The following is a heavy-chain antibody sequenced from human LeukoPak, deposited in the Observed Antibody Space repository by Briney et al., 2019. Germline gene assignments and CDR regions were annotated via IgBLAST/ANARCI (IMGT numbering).Heavy chain of an antibody. CDR2: INPNSGGT. V-gene: IGHV1-2*02. CDR1: VYTFTGYY. D-gene: IGHD3-16*02. Sequence: GASVRVSCKASVYTFTGYYMHWVRQAPGQGLEWMGWINPNSGGTNYAQKFQGRVTMTRDTSISTAYMELSRLRADDTAVYYCATSYVWGSYRPNPFDYWGQGTLVTVSS. CDR3: ATSYVWGSYRPNPFDY. J-gene: IGHJ4*02.